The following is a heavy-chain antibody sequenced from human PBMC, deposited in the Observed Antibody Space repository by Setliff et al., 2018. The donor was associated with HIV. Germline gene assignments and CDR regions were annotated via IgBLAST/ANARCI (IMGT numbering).Heavy chain of an antibody. D-gene: IGHD1-20*01. Sequence: SETLSLTCAVSGYSISSNYYWGWIRQPPGKGLEWIGNIYYSGSTYYNPSLKSRVTISVDTSKNQFSLKLSSVTAADTAVYYCATWGRNNWNYFSYWGQGTLVTVSS. CDR1: GYSISSNYY. CDR3: ATWGRNNWNYFSY. J-gene: IGHJ4*02. V-gene: IGHV4-38-2*01. CDR2: IYYSGST.